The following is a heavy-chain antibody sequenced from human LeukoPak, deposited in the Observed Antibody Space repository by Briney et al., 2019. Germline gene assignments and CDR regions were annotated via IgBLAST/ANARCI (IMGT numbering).Heavy chain of an antibody. J-gene: IGHJ4*02. CDR2: INHSGST. CDR3: ARGEWLRLRKGFDY. CDR1: GGSFSGYY. D-gene: IGHD5-12*01. V-gene: IGHV4-34*01. Sequence: SATLSLTCAVYGGSFSGYYGSWIRQPPGKGLEWIGEINHSGSTNYNPSLKSRVTISVDTSKNQFSLKLSSVTAADTAVYYCARGEWLRLRKGFDYWGQGTLVTVSS.